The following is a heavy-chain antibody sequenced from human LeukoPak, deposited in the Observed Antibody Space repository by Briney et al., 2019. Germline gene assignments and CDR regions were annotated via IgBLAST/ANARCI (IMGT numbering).Heavy chain of an antibody. CDR1: GFTFSSYS. J-gene: IGHJ6*03. CDR3: ARFSEVYYYVDV. V-gene: IGHV3-21*01. D-gene: IGHD2/OR15-2a*01. CDR2: IRSYSSYI. Sequence: GGSLRLSCAASGFTFSSYSMNWVRQAPGKGLEWVATIRSYSSYIYYADSVKGRFTISGDDAKESLYLQMDSLRAEDTAVYFCARFSEVYYYVDVWGTGTTVTVSS.